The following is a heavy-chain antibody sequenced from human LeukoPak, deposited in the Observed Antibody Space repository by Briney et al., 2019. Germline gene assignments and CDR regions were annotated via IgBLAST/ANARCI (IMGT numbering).Heavy chain of an antibody. CDR3: ARSPHILTGENFDY. D-gene: IGHD3-9*01. J-gene: IGHJ4*02. Sequence: GASVKVSCKASGYTFTSYGISWVRQAPGQGLEWMGWINPNSGGTNYAQKFQGRVTMTRDTSITTAYMEMSRLRSDDTALYYCARSPHILTGENFDYWGQGTLVTASS. CDR2: INPNSGGT. V-gene: IGHV1-2*02. CDR1: GYTFTSYG.